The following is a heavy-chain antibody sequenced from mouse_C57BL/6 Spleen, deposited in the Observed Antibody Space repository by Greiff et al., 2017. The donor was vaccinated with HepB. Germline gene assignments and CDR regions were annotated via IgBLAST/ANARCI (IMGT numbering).Heavy chain of an antibody. Sequence: VQLQQSGPELVKPGASVKISCKASGYAFSSSWMNWVKQRPGKGLEWIGRIYPGDGDTNYNGKFKGKATLTADKSSSTAYMQLRSLTSEDSAVYFCARVCKDYFDYWGQGTTLTVSS. CDR3: ARVCKDYFDY. CDR1: GYAFSSSW. J-gene: IGHJ2*01. V-gene: IGHV1-82*01. CDR2: IYPGDGDT.